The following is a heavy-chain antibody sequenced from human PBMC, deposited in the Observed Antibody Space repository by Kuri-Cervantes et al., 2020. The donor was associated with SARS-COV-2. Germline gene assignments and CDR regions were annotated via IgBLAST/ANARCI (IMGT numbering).Heavy chain of an antibody. D-gene: IGHD1-26*01. Sequence: GGSLRLSCAASGFTFSSYAMSWVRQAPGKGLEWASAISGSGGSTYYADSVKGRFTISRDNSKNTLYLQMNSLRAEDTAVYYCAKRPAVVRSSDYWGQGTLVTVSS. CDR3: AKRPAVVRSSDY. CDR2: ISGSGGST. CDR1: GFTFSSYA. J-gene: IGHJ4*02. V-gene: IGHV3-23*01.